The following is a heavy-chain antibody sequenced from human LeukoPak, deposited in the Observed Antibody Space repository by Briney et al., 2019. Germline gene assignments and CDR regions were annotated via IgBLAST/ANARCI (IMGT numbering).Heavy chain of an antibody. D-gene: IGHD2-21*01. Sequence: GGSLRLSCAASGFTFSSYAMHWVRQAPGKGLEWVAVISYDGSNKYYADSVKGRFTISRDNSKNTLYLQMNSLRAEDTAVYYCATDNYSVSYYFDYWGQGTLVTVSS. CDR2: ISYDGSNK. V-gene: IGHV3-30-3*01. CDR3: ATDNYSVSYYFDY. CDR1: GFTFSSYA. J-gene: IGHJ4*02.